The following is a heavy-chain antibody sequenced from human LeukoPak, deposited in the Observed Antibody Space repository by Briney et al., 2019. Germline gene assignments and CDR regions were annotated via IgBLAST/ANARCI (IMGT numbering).Heavy chain of an antibody. CDR1: GFTFSSYE. Sequence: GGSLRLSCAASGFTFSSYEMNWVRQAPGKGLEWVSYISSSGSTIYYADSVKGRFTISRDNAKNSLYLQMKSLRAEDTAVYYCARDPHGDSSSRPYYYGMDVWGQGTTVTVSS. CDR3: ARDPHGDSSSRPYYYGMDV. V-gene: IGHV3-48*03. D-gene: IGHD6-13*01. J-gene: IGHJ6*02. CDR2: ISSSGSTI.